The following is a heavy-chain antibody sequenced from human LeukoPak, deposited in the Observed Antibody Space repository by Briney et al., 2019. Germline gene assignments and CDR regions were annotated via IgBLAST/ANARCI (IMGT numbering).Heavy chain of an antibody. CDR2: IYYSGSI. CDR3: ARGYDSSGYPLDY. J-gene: IGHJ4*02. Sequence: SETLSLTCTVSGGSISSRSYYWVWIRQSPGKGLEWIGNIYYSGSIYYNPSLKSRVTISVDTSKNQFSLKLSSVTAADTAVYCCARGYDSSGYPLDYWGQGTLVTVSS. CDR1: GGSISSRSYY. V-gene: IGHV4-39*01. D-gene: IGHD3-22*01.